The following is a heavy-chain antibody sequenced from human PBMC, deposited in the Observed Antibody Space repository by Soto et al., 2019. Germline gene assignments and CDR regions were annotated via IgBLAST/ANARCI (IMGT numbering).Heavy chain of an antibody. D-gene: IGHD3-22*01. V-gene: IGHV1-46*01. J-gene: IGHJ4*02. CDR3: ARADYYGSSGYHLDY. CDR1: GYPFTNFY. CDR2: INPSGGST. Sequence: QVQVAQSGAEVKRPGASVKVSCWASGYPFTNFYIHWVRQAPGQGLEWMGIINPSGGSTAYAQKFLGRVTKTRDTSSSTEYMEVSSLRSEDTAVYYCARADYYGSSGYHLDYWGQGTLVTVSS.